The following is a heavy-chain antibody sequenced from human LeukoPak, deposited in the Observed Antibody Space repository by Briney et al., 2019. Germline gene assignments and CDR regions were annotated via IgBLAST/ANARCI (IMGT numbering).Heavy chain of an antibody. Sequence: GGSLRLSCAASGFTVSSNYMSWVRQAPGRGLEWVSVIYSGGSTYYADSVKGRFTISRDNSKNTLYLQMNSLRAEDTAVYYCARDPGGPHTVKWDAFDIWGQGTMVTVSS. V-gene: IGHV3-53*01. D-gene: IGHD2-2*02. CDR2: IYSGGST. CDR3: ARDPGGPHTVKWDAFDI. J-gene: IGHJ3*02. CDR1: GFTVSSNY.